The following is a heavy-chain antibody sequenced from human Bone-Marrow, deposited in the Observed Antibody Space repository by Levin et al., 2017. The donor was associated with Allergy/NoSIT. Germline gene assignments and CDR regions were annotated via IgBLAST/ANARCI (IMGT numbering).Heavy chain of an antibody. CDR3: AIGGVYCSSTSCYESRPPTYYYGMDV. D-gene: IGHD2-2*01. CDR2: INPNSGGT. J-gene: IGHJ6*02. CDR1: GYTFTGYY. V-gene: IGHV1-2*06. Sequence: GESLKISCKASGYTFTGYYMHWVRQAPGQGLEWMGRINPNSGGTNYAQKFQGRVTMTRDTSISTAYMELSRLRSDDTAVYYCAIGGVYCSSTSCYESRPPTYYYGMDVWGQGTTVTVSS.